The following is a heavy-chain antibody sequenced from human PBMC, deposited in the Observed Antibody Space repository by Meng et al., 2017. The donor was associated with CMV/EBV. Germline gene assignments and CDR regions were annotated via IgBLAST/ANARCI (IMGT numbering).Heavy chain of an antibody. D-gene: IGHD3-16*01. J-gene: IGHJ5*02. CDR3: ARVGGGNWFDP. CDR1: GYTFTRYG. Sequence: QFQLVQLGAEMKHPGSSVKRSVKASGYTFTRYGISWGRPAPGQGLEWMGWISAYNGNTNYAQKLQGRVTMTTDTSTSTAYMELRSLRSDDTAVYYCARVGGGNWFDPWGQGTLVTVSS. V-gene: IGHV1-18*01. CDR2: ISAYNGNT.